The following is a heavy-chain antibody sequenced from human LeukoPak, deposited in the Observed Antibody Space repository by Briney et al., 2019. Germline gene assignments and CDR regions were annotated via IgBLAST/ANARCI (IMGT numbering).Heavy chain of an antibody. Sequence: GGSLRLSCAASGFNFGSYWLSWVRQAPGKGLEWVAHIKEDGARENYVDSVKGRFTISRDNAKNALYLQVNNLRAEDTALYFCTRDGWGNVLDLWGQGTLVTVSS. D-gene: IGHD2-8*02. J-gene: IGHJ5*02. V-gene: IGHV3-7*01. CDR3: TRDGWGNVLDL. CDR1: GFNFGSYW. CDR2: IKEDGARE.